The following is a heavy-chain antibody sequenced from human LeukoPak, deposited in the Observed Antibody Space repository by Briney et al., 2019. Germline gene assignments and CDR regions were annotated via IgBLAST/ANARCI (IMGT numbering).Heavy chain of an antibody. CDR1: GYTFTSYD. CDR3: ARNLAMTGDFDN. CDR2: MNPNNGRT. Sequence: ASVKVSCKTSGYTFTSYDINWVRQAPGQGVEWLGWMNPNNGRTGYAQTFQGRVTMTRDTSISTAYMERRSLRSEDTAVYYCARNLAMTGDFDNWGQGTLVTVSS. V-gene: IGHV1-8*01. D-gene: IGHD2-2*01. J-gene: IGHJ4*02.